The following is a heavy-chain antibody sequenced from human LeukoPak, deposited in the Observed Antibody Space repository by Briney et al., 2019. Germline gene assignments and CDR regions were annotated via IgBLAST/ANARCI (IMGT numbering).Heavy chain of an antibody. V-gene: IGHV4-4*07. CDR3: ARDRFLGSSWFDAFDI. CDR1: GGSISGYY. D-gene: IGHD6-13*01. CDR2: IYTSGST. J-gene: IGHJ3*02. Sequence: PSETLSLTCTVSGGSISGYYWSWIRQPAGKGLEWIGRIYTSGSTNYNPSLKSRVTMSVDTSKNQFSLKLSSVAAADTAVYYCARDRFLGSSWFDAFDIWGQGTMVTVSS.